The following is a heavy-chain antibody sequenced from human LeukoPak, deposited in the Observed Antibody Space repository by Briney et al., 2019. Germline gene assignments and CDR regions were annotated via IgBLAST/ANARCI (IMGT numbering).Heavy chain of an antibody. J-gene: IGHJ4*02. D-gene: IGHD5-18*01. CDR3: ARDGPAYSFDY. CDR2: IFSDGST. Sequence: PGGSLRLSCAASGFTVSSNYMTWVRQAPGKGLEWVSIIFSDGSTFYADSVKGRFTFSRDNARNSLYLQMNSLRAEDTALYYCARDGPAYSFDYWGQGTLVTVSS. V-gene: IGHV3-53*01. CDR1: GFTVSSNY.